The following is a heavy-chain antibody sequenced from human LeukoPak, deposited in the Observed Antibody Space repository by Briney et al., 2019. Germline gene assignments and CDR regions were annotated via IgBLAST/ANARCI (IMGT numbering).Heavy chain of an antibody. Sequence: GGSLRLSCAASGFTFSGSAIHWVRQASGKGLEWVGRIRSKAFDYATAYAASVKGRFIISRDDSKNTAYLQMNSLKTEDTAVYYCTSGGTSTGTTFFYFHMDVWGKGTTVTVSS. CDR1: GFTFSGSA. V-gene: IGHV3-73*01. CDR3: TSGGTSTGTTFFYFHMDV. CDR2: IRSKAFDYAT. D-gene: IGHD1-1*01. J-gene: IGHJ6*03.